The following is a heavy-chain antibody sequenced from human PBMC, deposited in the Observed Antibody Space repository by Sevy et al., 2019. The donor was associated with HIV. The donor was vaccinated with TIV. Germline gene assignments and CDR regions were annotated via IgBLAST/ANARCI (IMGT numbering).Heavy chain of an antibody. CDR3: ARGVADSKDYYYYGMDV. D-gene: IGHD4-4*01. Sequence: GGSLRLSCAASGFTFSSYWMSWVRQAPGKGLEWVANIKQDGSEKYYVDSVKGRFTISRDNAKNSQYLQMNSLRAEDTAVYYCARGVADSKDYYYYGMDVWGQGTTVTVSS. J-gene: IGHJ6*02. V-gene: IGHV3-7*01. CDR1: GFTFSSYW. CDR2: IKQDGSEK.